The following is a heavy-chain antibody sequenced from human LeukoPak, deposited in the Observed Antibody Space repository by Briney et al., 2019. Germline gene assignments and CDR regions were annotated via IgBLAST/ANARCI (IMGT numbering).Heavy chain of an antibody. Sequence: GGSLRLSCEASGFTFRTYSMNWVRQAPGKGLEWISFISGDGGTTNYADSVKGRITISRDNAKSSLFLQMEGLRAEDTAVYYCATVNFNYDDSGYLPFDHWGQGSLVVISS. V-gene: IGHV3-48*04. CDR3: ATVNFNYDDSGYLPFDH. CDR2: ISGDGGTT. CDR1: GFTFRTYS. J-gene: IGHJ4*02. D-gene: IGHD3-22*01.